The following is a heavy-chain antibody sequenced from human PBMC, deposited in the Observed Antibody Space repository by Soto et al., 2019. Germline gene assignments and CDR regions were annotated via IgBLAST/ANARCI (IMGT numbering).Heavy chain of an antibody. CDR3: ARDYGDYYGMDV. Sequence: SVKVSCKASGGTFSSYAISWVRQAPGQGLEWMGGITPIFGTANYAQKFQGRVTITADESTSTAYMELSSLRSEDTAVYYCARDYGDYYGMDVWGQGTTVTVSS. CDR2: ITPIFGTA. CDR1: GGTFSSYA. D-gene: IGHD4-17*01. J-gene: IGHJ6*02. V-gene: IGHV1-69*13.